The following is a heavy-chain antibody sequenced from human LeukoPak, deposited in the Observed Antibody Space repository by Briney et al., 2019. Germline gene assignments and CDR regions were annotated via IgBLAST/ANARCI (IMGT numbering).Heavy chain of an antibody. J-gene: IGHJ4*02. Sequence: SETLSLTCTVSGGSLSSSSYYWGWIRQPPGKGLEWIGSIYYSGSTYYNPSLKSRVTISVDTSKNQFSLKLSSVTAADTAVYYCARWAYCSSTSCPRGHYWGQGTLVTVSS. D-gene: IGHD2-2*01. CDR3: ARWAYCSSTSCPRGHY. V-gene: IGHV4-39*01. CDR2: IYYSGST. CDR1: GGSLSSSSYY.